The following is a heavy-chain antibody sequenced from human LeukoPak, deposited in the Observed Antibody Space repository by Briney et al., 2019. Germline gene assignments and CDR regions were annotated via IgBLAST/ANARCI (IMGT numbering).Heavy chain of an antibody. D-gene: IGHD3-22*01. V-gene: IGHV1-46*01. J-gene: IGHJ3*02. CDR2: INPSGGST. CDR3: ARATDYYDSSGPRGAFDI. Sequence: ASVTVSCKASGYTFTSYYMHWVRQAPGQGLEWMGIINPSGGSTSYAQKFQGRVTMTRDTSTSTVYMELSSLRSEDTAVYYCARATDYYDSSGPRGAFDIWGQGTMVTVSS. CDR1: GYTFTSYY.